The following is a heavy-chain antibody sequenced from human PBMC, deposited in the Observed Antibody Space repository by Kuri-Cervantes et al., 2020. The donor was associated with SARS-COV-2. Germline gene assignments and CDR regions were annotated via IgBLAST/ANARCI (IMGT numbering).Heavy chain of an antibody. D-gene: IGHD3-10*01. CDR3: ARLGYYYGSGSPYFDY. Sequence: LRLSCTVSGGSISSGDYYWSWIRQPPGKGLEWIGYIYYSGSTYYNPYLKSRVTISVDTSKNQFSLKLSSVTAADTAVYYCARLGYYYGSGSPYFDYWGQGTLVTVSS. V-gene: IGHV4-30-4*08. CDR2: IYYSGST. CDR1: GGSISSGDYY. J-gene: IGHJ4*02.